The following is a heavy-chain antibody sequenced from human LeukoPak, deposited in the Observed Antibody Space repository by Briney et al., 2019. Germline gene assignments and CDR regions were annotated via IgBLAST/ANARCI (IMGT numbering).Heavy chain of an antibody. CDR2: ISYDGSNK. CDR1: GFTFSSYA. CDR3: AREAVDYYGSGSYDY. Sequence: PGGSLRLSCAASGFTFSSYAMHWVRQAPGKGLEWVAVISYDGSNKYYADSVKGRFTISRDNSKNTLYLQMNSLRAEDTAVYYCAREAVDYYGSGSYDYWGQGTLVTVSS. J-gene: IGHJ4*02. D-gene: IGHD3-10*01. V-gene: IGHV3-30*04.